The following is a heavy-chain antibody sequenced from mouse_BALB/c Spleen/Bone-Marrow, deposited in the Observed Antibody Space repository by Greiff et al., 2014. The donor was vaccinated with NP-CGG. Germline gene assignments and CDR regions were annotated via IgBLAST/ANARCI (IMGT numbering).Heavy chain of an antibody. CDR2: IDPSDSYI. V-gene: IGHV1-69*02. CDR3: ARWGYLDY. Sequence: VQLQQSGAEFAKPVASVRLSCKASGYTFTRFYIHWVKQRPGQDLEWIGEIDPSDSYINYNQKFKGKATLTVDKSSSTAYMQLSSLTSEDSALYYCARWGYLDYWGQGTTLTVSS. J-gene: IGHJ2*01. CDR1: GYTFTRFY. D-gene: IGHD3-1*01.